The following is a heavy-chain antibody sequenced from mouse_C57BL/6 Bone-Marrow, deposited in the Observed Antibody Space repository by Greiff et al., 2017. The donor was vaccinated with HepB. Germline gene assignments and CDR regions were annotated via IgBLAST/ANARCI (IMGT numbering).Heavy chain of an antibody. CDR2: IDPSDSYT. V-gene: IGHV1-50*01. D-gene: IGHD3-2*02. J-gene: IGHJ2*01. CDR3: ARSGHYFDY. Sequence: QVQLQQSGAELVKPGASVKLSCKASGYTFTSYWMQWVKQRPGQGLEWIGEIDPSDSYTNYNQKFKGKATLTVDTSSSTAYMQLSSLTSEDSAVYYCARSGHYFDYWGQGTTLTVSS. CDR1: GYTFTSYW.